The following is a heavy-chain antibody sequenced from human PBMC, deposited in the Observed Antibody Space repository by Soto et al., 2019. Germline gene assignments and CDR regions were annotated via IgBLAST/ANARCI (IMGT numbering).Heavy chain of an antibody. V-gene: IGHV1-69*13. Sequence: SVKVSCKASGGTFSSYAISWVRQAPGQGLEWMGGIIPIFGTANYAQKNQGRVTITADETTSTAYMELSSLRSEDTAVYYCARDSANDYGMDVWGQGTTVTVSS. CDR1: GGTFSSYA. D-gene: IGHD6-25*01. CDR3: ARDSANDYGMDV. CDR2: IIPIFGTA. J-gene: IGHJ6*02.